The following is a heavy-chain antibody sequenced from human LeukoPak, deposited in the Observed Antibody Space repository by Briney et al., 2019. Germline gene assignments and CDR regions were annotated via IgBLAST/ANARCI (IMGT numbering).Heavy chain of an antibody. CDR2: INAGNDDT. J-gene: IGHJ6*02. D-gene: IGHD5-18*01. CDR1: GCPFTNYA. Sequence: ASVKVSCKASGCPFTNYAYHWVRQAPGQGLEWLGWINAGNDDTKYSQKFQGRVTITRDTSASTAYMELSSLRSEDTAVYYCARMGVDTAMVYYYYYGMDVWGQGTTVTVSS. V-gene: IGHV1-3*01. CDR3: ARMGVDTAMVYYYYYGMDV.